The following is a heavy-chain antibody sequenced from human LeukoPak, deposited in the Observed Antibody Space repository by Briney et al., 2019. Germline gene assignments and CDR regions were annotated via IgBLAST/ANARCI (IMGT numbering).Heavy chain of an antibody. Sequence: TSVKVSCKASGGTFSSYTISWVRQAPRQGLEWMGRIIPILGIANYAQKFQGRVTITADKSTSTAYMELSSLRSEDTAVYYCARAGGSSSSDYWGQGTLVTVSS. CDR2: IIPILGIA. V-gene: IGHV1-69*02. J-gene: IGHJ4*02. CDR3: ARAGGSSSSDY. CDR1: GGTFSSYT. D-gene: IGHD6-6*01.